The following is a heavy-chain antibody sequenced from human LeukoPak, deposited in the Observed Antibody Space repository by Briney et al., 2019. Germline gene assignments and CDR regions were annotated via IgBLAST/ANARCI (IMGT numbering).Heavy chain of an antibody. V-gene: IGHV3-30-3*01. CDR1: GFTFSSYA. CDR2: ISYDGSNK. CDR3: ARSVEWTYYFDY. J-gene: IGHJ4*02. Sequence: GGSLRLSCAASGFTFSSYAMHWVRQAPGKGLEWVAVISYDGSNKYYADSVKGRFTISRDNSKNTLYLQMNSLRAEDTAVYYCARSVEWTYYFDYWGQGTLVTVSS. D-gene: IGHD3-3*01.